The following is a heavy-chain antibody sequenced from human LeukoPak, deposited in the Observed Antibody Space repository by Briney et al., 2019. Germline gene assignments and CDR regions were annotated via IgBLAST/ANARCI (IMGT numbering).Heavy chain of an antibody. CDR1: GGSFSGYY. V-gene: IGHV4-34*01. CDR3: ARGEGPRTVARGGYFDY. J-gene: IGHJ4*02. Sequence: SETLSLTCAVYGGSFSGYYWSWIRQPPGKGLEWIGEINHSGSTNYSPSLKSRVTISVDTSKNQFSLKLSPVTAADTAVYYCARGEGPRTVARGGYFDYWGQGTLVAVSS. CDR2: INHSGST. D-gene: IGHD1-1*01.